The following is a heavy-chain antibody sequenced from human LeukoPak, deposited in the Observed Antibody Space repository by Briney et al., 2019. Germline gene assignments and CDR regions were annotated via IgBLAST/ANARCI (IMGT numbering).Heavy chain of an antibody. Sequence: SETLSLTCTVSGGSISSYYWSWIRQPPGKGLEWIGYIYYSGSTNYNPSPKSRVTISVDTSKNQFSLKLSSVTAADTAVYYCAREFSASSSTYMDVWGKGTTVTVSS. CDR2: IYYSGST. CDR3: AREFSASSSTYMDV. V-gene: IGHV4-59*01. J-gene: IGHJ6*03. CDR1: GGSISSYY. D-gene: IGHD6-13*01.